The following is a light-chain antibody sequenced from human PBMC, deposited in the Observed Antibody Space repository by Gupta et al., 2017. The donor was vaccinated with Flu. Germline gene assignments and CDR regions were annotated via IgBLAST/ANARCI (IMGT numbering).Light chain of an antibody. CDR1: SSDGGGYNY. Sequence: AITTSCTGTSSDGGGYNYCSWNPHHPGNVHLLMIYDVRSRPAVAPDRFSCSTSGNTATLTISGLQAEAEDDYYCRSYAGSFYVFGTGTKVTVL. CDR3: RSYAGSFYV. V-gene: IGLV2-11*01. CDR2: DVR. J-gene: IGLJ1*01.